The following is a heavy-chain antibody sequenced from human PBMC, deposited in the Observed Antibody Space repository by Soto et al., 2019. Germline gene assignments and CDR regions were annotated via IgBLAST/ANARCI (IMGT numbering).Heavy chain of an antibody. Sequence: SGPTLVQPTQTLTLTCTFSGFSLSTSGMCVSWIRQPPGKALEWLARIDWDDDKYYSTSLKTRLTISKDTSKNQVVLTMTNMDPVDTATYYCARISFHCSGGSCRSFDIWGQGTMVTVSS. J-gene: IGHJ3*02. CDR3: ARISFHCSGGSCRSFDI. V-gene: IGHV2-70*11. CDR1: GFSLSTSGMC. D-gene: IGHD2-15*01. CDR2: IDWDDDK.